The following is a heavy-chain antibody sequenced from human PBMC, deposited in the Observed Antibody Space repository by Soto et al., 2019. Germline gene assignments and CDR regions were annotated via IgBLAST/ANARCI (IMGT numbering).Heavy chain of an antibody. CDR2: IYYSGST. J-gene: IGHJ4*02. Sequence: SETLSLTCTVSGGSISSGGYYWSWIRQHPGKGLEWIGYIYYSGSTYYNPSLKSRVTISVDTSKNQFSLKLSSVTAADTAVYYCARSLVRGVNPVLDFDYWGQGTLVTVSS. CDR3: ARSLVRGVNPVLDFDY. CDR1: GGSISSGGYY. V-gene: IGHV4-31*03. D-gene: IGHD3-10*01.